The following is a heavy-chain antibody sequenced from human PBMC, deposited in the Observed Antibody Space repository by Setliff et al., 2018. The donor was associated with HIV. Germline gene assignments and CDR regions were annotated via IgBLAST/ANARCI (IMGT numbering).Heavy chain of an antibody. D-gene: IGHD4-4*01. V-gene: IGHV1-18*01. CDR2: ISPYNGDI. CDR1: GYIFDAYA. J-gene: IGHJ5*01. CDR3: ARGPTLMIPTSNWFDS. Sequence: RASVKVSCKTSGYIFDAYAITWVRQAPGQGLEWMGWISPYNGDIKYAQKVQGRVTVTIDTSATTAYMELRSLTPDDTAVDYWARGPTLMIPTSNWFDSWGQGTPVTVSS.